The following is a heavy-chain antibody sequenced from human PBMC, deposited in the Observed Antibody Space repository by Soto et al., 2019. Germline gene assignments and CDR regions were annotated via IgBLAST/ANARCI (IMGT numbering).Heavy chain of an antibody. J-gene: IGHJ6*02. CDR2: IIPILGIA. CDR3: ARGHVDTAMVTGYYYYGMDV. Sequence: QVQLVQSGAEVKKPGSSVKVSCKASGGTFSSYTISWVRQAPGQGLEWMGRIIPILGIANYAQKFQGRVTITADKPTSTAYMELSSLRSEDTAVYYCARGHVDTAMVTGYYYYGMDVWGQGTTVTVSS. D-gene: IGHD5-18*01. V-gene: IGHV1-69*02. CDR1: GGTFSSYT.